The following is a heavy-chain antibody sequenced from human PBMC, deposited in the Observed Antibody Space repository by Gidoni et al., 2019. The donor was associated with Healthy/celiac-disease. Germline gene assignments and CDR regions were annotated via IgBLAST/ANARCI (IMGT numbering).Heavy chain of an antibody. J-gene: IGHJ3*02. CDR1: GYTFTSYY. CDR2: INPSGCST. D-gene: IGHD6-13*01. CDR3: ARDLGGPYSSSWFDAFDI. V-gene: IGHV1-46*01. Sequence: QVQLVQSGAEVKKPGASVKVSCKASGYTFTSYYMHWVRQAPGQGLEWMGIINPSGCSTSYAQKFQGRVTMTRDTSTSTVYMELSSLRSEDTAVYYCARDLGGPYSSSWFDAFDIWGQGTMVTVSS.